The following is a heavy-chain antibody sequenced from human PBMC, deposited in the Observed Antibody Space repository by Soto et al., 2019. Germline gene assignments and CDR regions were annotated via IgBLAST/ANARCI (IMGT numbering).Heavy chain of an antibody. CDR2: IWYDGSNK. D-gene: IGHD5-18*01. J-gene: IGHJ4*02. Sequence: QVQLVESGGGVVQPGRSLRLSCAASGFTFSSYGMHWVRQAPGKGLEWVAVIWYDGSNKYYADSVKGRFTISRDNSKNPLYLQMNSLRAEDTAVYYCAMWTAMEPFDYWGQGTLVTVSS. CDR1: GFTFSSYG. V-gene: IGHV3-33*01. CDR3: AMWTAMEPFDY.